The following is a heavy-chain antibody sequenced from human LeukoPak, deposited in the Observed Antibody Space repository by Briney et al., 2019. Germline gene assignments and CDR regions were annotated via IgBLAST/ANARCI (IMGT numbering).Heavy chain of an antibody. D-gene: IGHD6-13*01. CDR2: MNPNSGNT. V-gene: IGHV1-8*01. Sequence: ASVKVSCKASGYTFTSYDINWVRQATGQGLEWMGWMNPNSGNTGYAQKFQGRVTMTRNTSISTAYMELSSLRSEDTAVYYCARVNSGSWYTTLYYGMDVWGQGTTVTVSS. J-gene: IGHJ6*02. CDR3: ARVNSGSWYTTLYYGMDV. CDR1: GYTFTSYD.